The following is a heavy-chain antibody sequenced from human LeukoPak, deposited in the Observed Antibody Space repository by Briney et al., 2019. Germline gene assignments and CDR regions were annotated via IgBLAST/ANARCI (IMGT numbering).Heavy chain of an antibody. J-gene: IGHJ4*02. CDR3: AREGGPYRPLDY. V-gene: IGHV4-4*02. CDR1: GGSITNTNY. Sequence: PSETLSLTCGVSGGSITNTNYWTWLRQPPGKGLEWIGEVNLQGSTNYNPSLMGRVAIAVDTSENHISLQLTSVTAADTAVYYCAREGGPYRPLDYSGQGNLVTVSS. CDR2: VNLQGST.